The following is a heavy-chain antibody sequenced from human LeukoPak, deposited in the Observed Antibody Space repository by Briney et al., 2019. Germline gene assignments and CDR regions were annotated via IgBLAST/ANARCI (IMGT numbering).Heavy chain of an antibody. J-gene: IGHJ6*03. CDR2: IYYSGST. CDR3: ARVGGGYCSGGSCYLEPHFYYYYMDV. V-gene: IGHV4-59*08. Sequence: SETLSLTCTVSGGSISSYYWSWIRQPPGKGLEWIGYIYYSGSTNYNPSLKSRVTISVDTSKNQFSLKLSSVTAADTAVYYCARVGGGYCSGGSCYLEPHFYYYYMDVWGKGTTVTVSS. D-gene: IGHD2-15*01. CDR1: GGSISSYY.